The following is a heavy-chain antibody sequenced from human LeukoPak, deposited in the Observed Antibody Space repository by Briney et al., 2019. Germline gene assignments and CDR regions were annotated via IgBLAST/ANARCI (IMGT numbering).Heavy chain of an antibody. J-gene: IGHJ5*02. D-gene: IGHD6-6*01. V-gene: IGHV3-9*01. CDR1: GFTFDDYA. CDR2: TSWNSGSI. CDR3: AKGGSIALNNWFDP. Sequence: PGGSLRLSCAASGFTFDDYAVHWVRQAPGKGLEWVSGTSWNSGSIAYADSVKGRFTISRDNAKNSLYLQMNSLRAEDTALYYCAKGGSIALNNWFDPWGQGTLVTVSS.